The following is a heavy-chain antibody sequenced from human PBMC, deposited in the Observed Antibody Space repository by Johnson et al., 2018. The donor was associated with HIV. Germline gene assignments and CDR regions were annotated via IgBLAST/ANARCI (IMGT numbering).Heavy chain of an antibody. Sequence: EQLVESGGGLVQPGGSLRLSCAASGFTFSIYWMTWVRQAPRKGLEWVANIKQDGSEKYYVDSVKGRFTISRDNAKNSLYLQMNSLRTEDTAVYYCARVYYYDNKDGFDIWGQGTMVTVSS. CDR2: IKQDGSEK. V-gene: IGHV3-7*04. J-gene: IGHJ3*02. CDR3: ARVYYYDNKDGFDI. D-gene: IGHD3-22*01. CDR1: GFTFSIYW.